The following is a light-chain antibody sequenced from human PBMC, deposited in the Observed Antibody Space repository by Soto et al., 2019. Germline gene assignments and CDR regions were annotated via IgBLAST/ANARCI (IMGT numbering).Light chain of an antibody. J-gene: IGKJ4*01. CDR3: QQYNSDPFT. CDR1: QSISSW. V-gene: IGKV1-5*03. Sequence: DIQMTQSPSTLSASVGDRVTITCRASQSISSWFSCYQQQPGKAPTLLIYKAPSFESGVPSRFSCSGSGTEFKLTINILQPDDFATYYCQQYNSDPFTFGVGTKVEIK. CDR2: KAP.